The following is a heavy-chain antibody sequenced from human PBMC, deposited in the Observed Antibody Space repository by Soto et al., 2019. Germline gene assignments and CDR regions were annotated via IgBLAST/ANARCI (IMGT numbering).Heavy chain of an antibody. CDR1: GGSFSDYY. J-gene: IGHJ4*02. CDR3: ARGRSNYEWMPSHFEY. CDR2: INHSGST. V-gene: IGHV4-34*01. Sequence: SETLSLTCAVYGGSFSDYYWSWIRQPPGKGLEWIGEINHSGSTNYNPSLKSRVTISVDTSKNQFSLKLSSVTAADTAVYYCARGRSNYEWMPSHFEYWGQGTLVTVSS. D-gene: IGHD1-1*01.